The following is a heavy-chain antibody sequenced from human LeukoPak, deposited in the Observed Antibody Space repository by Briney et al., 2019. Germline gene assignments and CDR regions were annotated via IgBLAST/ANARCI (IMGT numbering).Heavy chain of an antibody. Sequence: PGGSLRLSCAASGFTFSSYSMNRVRQAPGKGLEWVSSISSSSSYIYYADSVKGRFTISRDYAKNSLYLQMNSLRAEDTAVYYCARDWGNWDFDYWGQGTLVIVSS. D-gene: IGHD1-1*01. CDR3: ARDWGNWDFDY. CDR2: ISSSSSYI. V-gene: IGHV3-21*01. CDR1: GFTFSSYS. J-gene: IGHJ4*02.